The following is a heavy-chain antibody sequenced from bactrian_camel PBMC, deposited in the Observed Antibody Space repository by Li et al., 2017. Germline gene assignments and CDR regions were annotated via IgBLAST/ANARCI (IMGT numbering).Heavy chain of an antibody. Sequence: HVQLVESGGGSVQAGGSLRLSCVASGHTSSPYCMGWFRQVPGEEREGVAAIDTEEKTAYGDSVKGRFTITKDNAKNTQYLLMNSLKPEDTAMYYCAAARPGYNCYSLTDFRYWGQGTQVTVSS. D-gene: IGHD4*01. CDR1: GHTSSPYC. CDR2: IDTEEKT. V-gene: IGHV3S55*01. CDR3: AAARPGYNCYSLTDFRY. J-gene: IGHJ6*01.